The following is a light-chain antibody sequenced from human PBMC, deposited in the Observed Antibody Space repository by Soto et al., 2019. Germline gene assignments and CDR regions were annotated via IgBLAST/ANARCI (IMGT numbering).Light chain of an antibody. CDR3: AAWDDSLNCHVV. J-gene: IGLJ2*01. CDR2: GNN. CDR1: NSNIGSNH. V-gene: IGLV1-44*01. Sequence: QSVLTQPPSASGTPGQRVAISCSGSNSNIGSNHVNWYQQLPGTAPKLLIYGNNQRPSGVPDRFSGSRSGTSASLAISGLQSEDEADYYCAAWDDSLNCHVVFGGGTKGTVL.